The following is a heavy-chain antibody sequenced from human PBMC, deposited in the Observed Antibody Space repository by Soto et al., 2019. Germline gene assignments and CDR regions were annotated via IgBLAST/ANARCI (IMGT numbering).Heavy chain of an antibody. J-gene: IGHJ2*01. CDR1: GGSVSSGSYY. CDR3: ARGPRDCSGGSCYSGNWYFDL. D-gene: IGHD2-15*01. V-gene: IGHV4-61*01. Sequence: QVQLQESGPGLVKPSETLSLTCTVSGGSVSSGSYYWSWIRQPPGKGLEWIGYIYYSGSTNYNPSLKSRVTISVDTSKNQFSLKLSSVTAADTAVYYCARGPRDCSGGSCYSGNWYFDLWGRGTLVTVSS. CDR2: IYYSGST.